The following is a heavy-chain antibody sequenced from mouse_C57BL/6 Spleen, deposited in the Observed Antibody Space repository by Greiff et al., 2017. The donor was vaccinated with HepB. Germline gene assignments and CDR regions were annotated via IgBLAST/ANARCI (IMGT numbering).Heavy chain of an antibody. D-gene: IGHD1-1*01. Sequence: VQLQQSGAELVKPGASVKISCKASGYAFSSYWMNWVKQRPGKGLEWIGQIYPGDGDTNYNGKFKGKATLTADKSSSTAYMQLSSLTSEDSAVYLCARTPTTVALDYWGQGTTLTVSS. CDR3: ARTPTTVALDY. J-gene: IGHJ2*01. V-gene: IGHV1-80*01. CDR2: IYPGDGDT. CDR1: GYAFSSYW.